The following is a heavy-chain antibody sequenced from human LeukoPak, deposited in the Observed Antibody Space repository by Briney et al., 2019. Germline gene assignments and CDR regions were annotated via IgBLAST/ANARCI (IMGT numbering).Heavy chain of an antibody. CDR1: RFSFSASW. V-gene: IGHV3-15*01. CDR3: CPDTVDPLAQIDK. D-gene: IGHD4-11*01. Sequence: GGSLRLSCAASRFSFSASWMSWVRQAPGKGLEWVGRIKSKDDGETTEYAAPVKGRFTISRDDSESMLYLQMMSLKTEDTAVYYCCPDTVDPLAQIDKWGQGAQVTVSS. CDR2: IKSKDDGETT. J-gene: IGHJ4*02.